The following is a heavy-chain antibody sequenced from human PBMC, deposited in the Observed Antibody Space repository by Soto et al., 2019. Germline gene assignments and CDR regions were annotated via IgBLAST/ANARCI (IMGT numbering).Heavy chain of an antibody. CDR3: ARYYYNSSGGWFDH. CDR1: GGSISSGDYY. J-gene: IGHJ5*02. D-gene: IGHD3-22*01. Sequence: SETLSLTCTVSGGSISSGDYYGCWIRHPPGNVLEWIGYIDYSEHTCYNPSLTSRVTISVDTAKNYLSMKLSSATAADTAVYYCARYYYNSSGGWFDHWGQGTLVTV. CDR2: IDYSEHT. V-gene: IGHV4-30-4*01.